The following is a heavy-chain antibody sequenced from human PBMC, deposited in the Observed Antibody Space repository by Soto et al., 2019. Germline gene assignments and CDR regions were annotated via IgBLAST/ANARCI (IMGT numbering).Heavy chain of an antibody. CDR1: GGSINTYY. J-gene: IGHJ4*01. Sequence: SETLSLTCTVSGGSINTYYWSWIRQAAGKGLEWIGRIYSGGSTNYNPSLMSRVSVSVEMSKNQFSLKLSSVTAADTAVYYCARGPGGFGEFSLEYWGNGNLVSVSS. D-gene: IGHD3-10*01. V-gene: IGHV4-4*07. CDR2: IYSGGST. CDR3: ARGPGGFGEFSLEY.